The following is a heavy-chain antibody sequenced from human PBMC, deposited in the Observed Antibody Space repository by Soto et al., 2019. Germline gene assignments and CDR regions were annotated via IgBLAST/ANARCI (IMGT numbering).Heavy chain of an antibody. CDR2: IYYRGST. CDR3: ARFNWYFDL. Sequence: QVQLQESGPGLVKPSETLSLTCTVSGGSISSYYWSWIRQPPGKGLEWIGYIYYRGSTNYNPSLKSRVTISVDTSNYQFSLKLSSVTAADTSMYYCARFNWYFDLWGRGTLVTVSS. J-gene: IGHJ2*01. V-gene: IGHV4-59*01. CDR1: GGSISSYY.